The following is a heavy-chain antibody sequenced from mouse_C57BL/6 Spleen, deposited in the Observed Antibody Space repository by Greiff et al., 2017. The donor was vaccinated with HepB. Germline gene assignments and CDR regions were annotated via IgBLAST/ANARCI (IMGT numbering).Heavy chain of an antibody. Sequence: VHVKQSGPELVKPGDSVKISCKASGYSFTGYFMNWVMQSHGKSLEWIGRINPYNGDTFYNQKFKGKATLTVDKSSSTAHMELRSLTSEDSAVYYCARDLLWFDYWGQGTTLTVSS. CDR3: ARDLLWFDY. D-gene: IGHD2-1*01. CDR1: GYSFTGYF. J-gene: IGHJ2*01. CDR2: INPYNGDT. V-gene: IGHV1-20*01.